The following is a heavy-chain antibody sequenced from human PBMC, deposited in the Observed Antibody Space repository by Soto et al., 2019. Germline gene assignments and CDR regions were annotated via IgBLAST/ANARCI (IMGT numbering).Heavy chain of an antibody. CDR3: ARVIPGAEAWFDP. CDR2: ISAYTDDP. CDR1: GNTFTNLG. D-gene: IGHD2-2*01. J-gene: IGHJ5*02. Sequence: ASVKVSCKASGNTFTNLGVTWVRQAPGQGLEWMGWISAYTDDPNYAQKFQGRVTMTIDTSTSTAYLDLRSLTSDDTAVYYCARVIPGAEAWFDPWGQGTLVTVSS. V-gene: IGHV1-18*01.